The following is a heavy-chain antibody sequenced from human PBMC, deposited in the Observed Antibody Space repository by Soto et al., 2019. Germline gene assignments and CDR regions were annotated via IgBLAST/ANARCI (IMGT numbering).Heavy chain of an antibody. Sequence: QVQLQESGPGLVKPSQTLSLTCTVSGGSISSGDYYWSWIRQPPGTGLEWIGYIYYIGSTYYNPSLQSLVTISVDESKNQFSLKLSAVTAADTAVYYCARADYYGSGSLLPPYGMDGWVQGTTVTVSS. CDR1: GGSISSGDYY. CDR2: IYYIGST. CDR3: ARADYYGSGSLLPPYGMDG. D-gene: IGHD3-10*01. V-gene: IGHV4-30-4*01. J-gene: IGHJ6*02.